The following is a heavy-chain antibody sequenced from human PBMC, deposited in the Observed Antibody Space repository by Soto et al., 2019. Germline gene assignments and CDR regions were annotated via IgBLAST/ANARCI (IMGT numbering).Heavy chain of an antibody. Sequence: SETLSLTCTVSGGSISSYYWSWIRQPPGKGLEWIGYIYYSGSTNYNPSLKSRVTISVDTSKNQFSLKLSSVTAADTAVYYCARYLTVTTDYYYGMDVWGQGTTVTVS. J-gene: IGHJ6*02. CDR3: ARYLTVTTDYYYGMDV. V-gene: IGHV4-59*01. D-gene: IGHD4-4*01. CDR1: GGSISSYY. CDR2: IYYSGST.